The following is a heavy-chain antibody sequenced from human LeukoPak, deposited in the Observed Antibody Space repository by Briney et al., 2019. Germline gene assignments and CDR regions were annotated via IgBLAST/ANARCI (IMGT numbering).Heavy chain of an antibody. V-gene: IGHV3-23*01. J-gene: IGHJ4*02. CDR2: IDGRDGST. Sequence: GSLRLSCAASGFTFSSYGTSWVRQAPGKGLEWVSAIDGRDGSTYYADSVKGRFTISRDNSKNTLYVQMNSLRAEDTAVYYCAKGHYYGSGSLDYWGQGTLVTVSS. D-gene: IGHD3-10*01. CDR3: AKGHYYGSGSLDY. CDR1: GFTFSSYG.